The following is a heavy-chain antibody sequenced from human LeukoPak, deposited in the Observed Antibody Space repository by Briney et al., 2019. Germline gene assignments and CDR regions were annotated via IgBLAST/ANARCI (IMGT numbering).Heavy chain of an antibody. Sequence: PSETLSLTCTVSGGYISSYYWSWIWQPPGKGLEWIGYIYYSGSTNYNPSLKSRVTISVDTSKNQFSLKLSSVTAADTAVYYCARCQDNWFDPWGQGTLVTVSS. CDR3: ARCQDNWFDP. CDR1: GGYISSYY. J-gene: IGHJ5*02. V-gene: IGHV4-59*01. CDR2: IYYSGST.